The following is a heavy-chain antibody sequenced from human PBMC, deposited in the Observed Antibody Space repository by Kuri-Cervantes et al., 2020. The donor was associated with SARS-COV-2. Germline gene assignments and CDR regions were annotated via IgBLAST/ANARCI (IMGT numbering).Heavy chain of an antibody. CDR3: VRVGTAESWGAFDI. D-gene: IGHD2-2*01. J-gene: IGHJ3*02. V-gene: IGHV3-7*05. CDR2: IKQDGSEK. CDR1: GFTFSSYW. Sequence: GESLKISCAASGFTFSSYWMSWVRQAPGKGLEWVANIKQDGSEKHYVDSAKGRFTISRDNAKNSLYLQMNSLRAEDTAVYYCVRVGTAESWGAFDIWGQGTMVTVSS.